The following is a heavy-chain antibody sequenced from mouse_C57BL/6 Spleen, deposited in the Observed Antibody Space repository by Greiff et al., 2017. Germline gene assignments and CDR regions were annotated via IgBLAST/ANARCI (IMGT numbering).Heavy chain of an antibody. D-gene: IGHD2-4*01. CDR2: INYDGSST. V-gene: IGHV5-16*01. J-gene: IGHJ3*01. CDR1: GFTFSDYY. Sequence: EVKLVESEGGLVQPGSSMKLSCTASGFTFSDYYMAWVRQVPEKGLEWVANINYDGSSTYYLDSLKSRFIISRDNAKNILYLQMSSLKSEDTATYYCAIYDYDRAWFAYWGQGTLVTVSA. CDR3: AIYDYDRAWFAY.